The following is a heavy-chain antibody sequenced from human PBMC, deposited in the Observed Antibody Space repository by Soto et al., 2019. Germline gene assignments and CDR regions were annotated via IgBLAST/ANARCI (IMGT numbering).Heavy chain of an antibody. V-gene: IGHV4-39*01. Sequence: ASETLSLTCTVSGGSIDRSNYYWDWLRQPPGKGLEWIGTTDYNGNAYYNPSLKSRVSMSVDTSKNQFSLKLVSVTAADTAVYYCARHFVAVVIKGWGYWGQGTLVTVSS. CDR1: GGSIDRSNYY. D-gene: IGHD3-10*01. CDR2: TDYNGNA. CDR3: ARHFVAVVIKGWGY. J-gene: IGHJ4*02.